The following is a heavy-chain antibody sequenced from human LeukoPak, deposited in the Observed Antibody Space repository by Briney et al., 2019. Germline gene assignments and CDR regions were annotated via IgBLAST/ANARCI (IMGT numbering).Heavy chain of an antibody. CDR1: GGSFSGYY. D-gene: IGHD3-10*01. Sequence: SETLSLTCAVYGGSFSGYYWSWIRHPPGKGLEWIGEINHSGSTNYNPSLKSRVTISVDTSKNQFSLKLSSVTAADTAVYYCARADYGSGSYYSGYYYGMDVWGKGTTVTVSS. V-gene: IGHV4-34*01. CDR2: INHSGST. J-gene: IGHJ6*04. CDR3: ARADYGSGSYYSGYYYGMDV.